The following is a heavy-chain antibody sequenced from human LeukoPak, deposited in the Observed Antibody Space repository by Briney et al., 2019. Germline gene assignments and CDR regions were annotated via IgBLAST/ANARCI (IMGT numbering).Heavy chain of an antibody. CDR1: GFTFSSFA. V-gene: IGHV3-30-3*01. J-gene: IGHJ4*02. Sequence: GGSLRLSCAASGFTFSSFAMHWVRQAPGKGLEWVAVILDDGSNEYYTDSVKGRFTISRDNSKNMLYLQMNSLRAEDTAVYYCARSRYSGYQSDYWGQGTLVTVSS. D-gene: IGHD5-12*01. CDR2: ILDDGSNE. CDR3: ARSRYSGYQSDY.